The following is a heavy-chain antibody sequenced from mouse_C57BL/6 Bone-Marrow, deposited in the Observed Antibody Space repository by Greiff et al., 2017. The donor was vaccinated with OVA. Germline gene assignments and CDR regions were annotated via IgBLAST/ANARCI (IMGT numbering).Heavy chain of an antibody. CDR2: ISSGGSYT. V-gene: IGHV5-6*01. J-gene: IGHJ3*01. D-gene: IGHD2-10*02. CDR1: GFTFSSYG. CDR3: ARQYGNYGFAY. Sequence: EVQLVESGGDLVKPGGSLKLSCAASGFTFSSYGMSWVRQTPDQRLEWVATISSGGSYTYYPDSVKGRFTISRDNAKNTLYLQMSSLKSEDTAMYYCARQYGNYGFAYWGQGTLVTVSA.